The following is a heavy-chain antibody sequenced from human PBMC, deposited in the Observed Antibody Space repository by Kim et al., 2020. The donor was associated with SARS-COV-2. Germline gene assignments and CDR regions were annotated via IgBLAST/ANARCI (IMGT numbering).Heavy chain of an antibody. Sequence: SETLSLTCTVSGGSISSSSYYWGWIRQPPGKGLEWIGSIYYSGSTYYNPSLKSRVTISVDTSKNQFSLKLSSVTAADTAVYYCARPDYYYYGMDVWGQGTTVTVSS. J-gene: IGHJ6*02. CDR3: ARPDYYYYGMDV. CDR1: GGSISSSSYY. CDR2: IYYSGST. V-gene: IGHV4-39*01.